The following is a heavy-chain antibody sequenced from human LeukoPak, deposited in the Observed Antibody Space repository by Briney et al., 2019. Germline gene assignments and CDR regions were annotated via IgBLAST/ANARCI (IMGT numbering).Heavy chain of an antibody. CDR3: AGLAWQQLVVDY. CDR2: ISYDGSNK. D-gene: IGHD6-13*01. CDR1: GFTFSNFA. Sequence: GGSLRLSCAASGFTFSNFAMHWVRQAPGKGLEWVAVISYDGSNKYYADSVKGRFTISRDNSKNTLYLQMSSLRAEDTAVYYCAGLAWQQLVVDYWGQGILVTVSS. J-gene: IGHJ4*02. V-gene: IGHV3-30-3*01.